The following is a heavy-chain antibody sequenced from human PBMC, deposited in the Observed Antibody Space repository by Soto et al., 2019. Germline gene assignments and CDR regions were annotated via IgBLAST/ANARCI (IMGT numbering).Heavy chain of an antibody. V-gene: IGHV4-59*01. J-gene: IGHJ6*02. CDR3: ARGGLGILTGYYKNPAYYYYGMDV. D-gene: IGHD3-9*01. CDR2: IYYSGST. CDR1: GGSISSYY. Sequence: SETLSLTCTVSGGSISSYYWSWIRQPPGKGLEWIGYIYYSGSTNYNPSLKSRVSISVDTSKNQFSLKLSSVTAADTAVYYCARGGLGILTGYYKNPAYYYYGMDVWGQGTTVTVSS.